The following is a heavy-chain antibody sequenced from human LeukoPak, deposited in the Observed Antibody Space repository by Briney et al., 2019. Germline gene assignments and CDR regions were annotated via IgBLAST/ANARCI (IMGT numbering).Heavy chain of an antibody. V-gene: IGHV4-59*01. Sequence: PSETLSLTCTVSGGSISSYYWSWIRQPPGKGLEWIGYIYYSGSTNYNPSLKSRVTISVDTSKNQFSLKLSSVTAADTAVYYCARGAGVATILVFDYWGQGTLVTVSS. J-gene: IGHJ4*02. CDR1: GGSISSYY. D-gene: IGHD5-24*01. CDR2: IYYSGST. CDR3: ARGAGVATILVFDY.